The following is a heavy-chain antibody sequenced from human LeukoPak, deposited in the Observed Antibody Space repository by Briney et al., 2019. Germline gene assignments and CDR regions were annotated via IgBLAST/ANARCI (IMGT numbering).Heavy chain of an antibody. CDR3: VRDSRYQLLLPFDF. J-gene: IGHJ4*02. V-gene: IGHV3-30-3*01. D-gene: IGHD2-21*01. Sequence: PGGSLRLSCAASGFTFRSYEMHWVRQAPGKGLEWVAVISYDGNNKYYADSVKGRFTISRDNAKNSLYLQMNSLRAEDTAIYYCVRDSRYQLLLPFDFWGRGTLVTVSS. CDR1: GFTFRSYE. CDR2: ISYDGNNK.